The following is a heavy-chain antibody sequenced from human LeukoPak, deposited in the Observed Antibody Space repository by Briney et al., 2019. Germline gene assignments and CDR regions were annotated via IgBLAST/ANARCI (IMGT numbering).Heavy chain of an antibody. CDR2: ISRSGENV. Sequence: GGSLRLSCVVSGFTLGSYSMNWVRQPPGKGLECVAHISRSGENVQYADSVKGRFTISRDITKNSLYLQMNSLRAEDTAVYYCAKGIYYYGSGSPGNYWGQGTLVTVSS. CDR3: AKGIYYYGSGSPGNY. D-gene: IGHD3-10*01. V-gene: IGHV3-48*04. CDR1: GFTLGSYS. J-gene: IGHJ4*02.